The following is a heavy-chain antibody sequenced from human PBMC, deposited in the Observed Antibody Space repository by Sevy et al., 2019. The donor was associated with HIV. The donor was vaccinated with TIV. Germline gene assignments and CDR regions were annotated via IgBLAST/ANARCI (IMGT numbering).Heavy chain of an antibody. V-gene: IGHV3-15*07. CDR1: GFIFSNAW. D-gene: IGHD6-13*01. Sequence: GGSLRLSCVGSGFIFSNAWINWVRQAPGKGLEWVGRIRSQVDGGTIDYAAPVRGRFIISRDDSKNTVYLQMNSLKIEDTAVYYCTRLARRTYSSSWYIGYYYYYGMDVWGQGTTVTVSS. J-gene: IGHJ6*02. CDR3: TRLARRTYSSSWYIGYYYYYGMDV. CDR2: IRSQVDGGTI.